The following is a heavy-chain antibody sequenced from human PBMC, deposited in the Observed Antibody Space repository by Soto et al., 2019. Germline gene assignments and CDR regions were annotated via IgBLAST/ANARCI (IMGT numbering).Heavy chain of an antibody. CDR1: GFTFSSYG. J-gene: IGHJ6*02. V-gene: IGHV3-33*01. D-gene: IGHD2-15*01. CDR3: AREGYCSGGSCYSYYYYGMDV. Sequence: GSLRLSCAASGFTFSSYGMHWVRQAPGKGLEWVAVIWYDGSNKYYADSVKGRFTISRDNSKNTLYLQMNSLRAEDTAVYYCAREGYCSGGSCYSYYYYGMDVWGQGTTVTVSS. CDR2: IWYDGSNK.